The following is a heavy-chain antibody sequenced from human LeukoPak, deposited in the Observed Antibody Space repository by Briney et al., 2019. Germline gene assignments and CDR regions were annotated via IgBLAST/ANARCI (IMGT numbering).Heavy chain of an antibody. CDR3: ARRGAVADAFDI. J-gene: IGHJ3*02. CDR1: GFTFSSYW. D-gene: IGHD4-23*01. CDR2: INSDGSST. Sequence: GGSLRLSCAASGFTFSSYWMHWVRQAPGKGLVWFSRINSDGSSTTYADSVKGRFTISRDNAKNTLYLQMNSLRAEDTAVYYCARRGAVADAFDIRGQGTMVTVSS. V-gene: IGHV3-74*01.